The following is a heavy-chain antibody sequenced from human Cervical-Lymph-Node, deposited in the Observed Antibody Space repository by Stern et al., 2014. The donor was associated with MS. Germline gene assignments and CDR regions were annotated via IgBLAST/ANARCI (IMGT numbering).Heavy chain of an antibody. CDR1: GFTFDDCA. V-gene: IGHV3-9*01. CDR2: ISWNSNNI. D-gene: IGHD3-16*02. Sequence: EVQLLESGGGSVQPGRSLRLPCAASGFTFDDCAMHWVRPAPGKGLEWVSGISWNSNNIGYADSVRGRFTISRDNAKNSLYLQMNGLRPEDTALYYCAKDISERHYYFDSWGEGTLVTVSS. J-gene: IGHJ4*02. CDR3: AKDISERHYYFDS.